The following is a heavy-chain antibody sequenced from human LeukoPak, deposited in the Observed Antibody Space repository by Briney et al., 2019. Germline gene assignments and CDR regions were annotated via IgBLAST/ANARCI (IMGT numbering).Heavy chain of an antibody. D-gene: IGHD3-22*01. V-gene: IGHV3-21*01. Sequence: GGSLRLSCVASGFTFSSYSMNWVRQAPGKGLEWVSSISSSSSYIYYADSVKGRFTISRDNAKNSLYLQMNSLRAEDTAVYYCARARIVDYYDSSGYYKNAFDIWGQGTMVTVSS. CDR2: ISSSSSYI. CDR1: GFTFSSYS. J-gene: IGHJ3*02. CDR3: ARARIVDYYDSSGYYKNAFDI.